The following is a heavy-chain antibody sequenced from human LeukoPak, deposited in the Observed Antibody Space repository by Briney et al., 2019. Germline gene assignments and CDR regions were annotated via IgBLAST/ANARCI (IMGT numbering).Heavy chain of an antibody. J-gene: IGHJ4*02. Sequence: GRSLRLSCAASGFTFSTYAIHWVRQAPGKGLEWVAFISNNGRNKDYADSVKGRFTISRDNSKNTLYLQVNSLRPDDTAVYYCAKDVPSIVGAHTAYYFDYWGQGTLVTVSS. D-gene: IGHD1-26*01. CDR3: AKDVPSIVGAHTAYYFDY. CDR2: ISNNGRNK. CDR1: GFTFSTYA. V-gene: IGHV3-30*04.